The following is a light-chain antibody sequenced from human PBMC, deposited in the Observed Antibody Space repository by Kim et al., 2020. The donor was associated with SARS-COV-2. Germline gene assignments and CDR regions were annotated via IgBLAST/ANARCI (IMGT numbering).Light chain of an antibody. CDR1: QGISSA. CDR3: QQFNNYPRT. J-gene: IGKJ4*01. CDR2: DAS. Sequence: ASVGDRVSIACRASQGISSALAWYQQRPGKAPKLLIYDASSLESGVPSRFSGSGSGTDFTLTISSLQPEDFATYYCQQFNNYPRTFGGGTKVEIK. V-gene: IGKV1D-13*01.